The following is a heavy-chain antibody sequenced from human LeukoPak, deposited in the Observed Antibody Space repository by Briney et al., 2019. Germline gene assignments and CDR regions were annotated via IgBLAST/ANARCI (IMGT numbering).Heavy chain of an antibody. CDR1: GFTFSSYA. CDR3: ARRYFDWDAFDI. D-gene: IGHD3-9*01. CDR2: ISGSGGSI. V-gene: IGHV3-23*01. Sequence: GGSLRLSCAASGFTFSSYAMSWVRQAPGKGLEWVSAISGSGGSIYYADSVKGRFTISRDNAKNSLYLQMNSLRAEDTAVYYCARRYFDWDAFDIWGQGTMVTVSS. J-gene: IGHJ3*02.